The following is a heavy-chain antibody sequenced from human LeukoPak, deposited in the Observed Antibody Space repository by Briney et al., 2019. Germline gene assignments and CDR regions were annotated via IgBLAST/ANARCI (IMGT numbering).Heavy chain of an antibody. J-gene: IGHJ6*03. CDR3: ARDSSGSGRHYYYMDV. Sequence: GGSLRLSCAASGFTFSSYSMNWVRQAPGKGLEWVLSISSSSSYIYYADSVKGRFTISRDNAKNSLYLQMNSLRAEDTAVYYCARDSSGSGRHYYYMDVWGKGTTVTVSS. V-gene: IGHV3-21*01. CDR1: GFTFSSYS. D-gene: IGHD3-10*01. CDR2: ISSSSSYI.